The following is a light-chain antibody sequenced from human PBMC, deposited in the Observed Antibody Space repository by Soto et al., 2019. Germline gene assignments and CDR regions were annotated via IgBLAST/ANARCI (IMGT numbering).Light chain of an antibody. Sequence: QSALTQPRSVSESPGQSVTISCTGTSSDVGGYSYVSWYQQHPDKAPKLLIYDVSKRPSGVPDRFSGSKSGNTASLTISGLQAEDEADYYCISYTGTSALIFGTGTKVTVL. J-gene: IGLJ1*01. CDR3: ISYTGTSALI. V-gene: IGLV2-11*01. CDR1: SSDVGGYSY. CDR2: DVS.